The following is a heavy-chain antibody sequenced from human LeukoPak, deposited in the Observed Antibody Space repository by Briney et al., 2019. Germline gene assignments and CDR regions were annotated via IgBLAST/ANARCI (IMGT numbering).Heavy chain of an antibody. CDR2: IKYDGNEI. CDR3: AAMDHFDY. CDR1: GFTFSSSW. D-gene: IGHD5-18*01. Sequence: GGSLRLSCAASGFTFSSSWMAWVRQAPGKGLEGVANIKYDGNEIYYVDSVKGRFTISRDNAKNSLHLEMNSLRAADTAVYYCAAMDHFDYWGQGTLVSVSS. J-gene: IGHJ4*02. V-gene: IGHV3-7*01.